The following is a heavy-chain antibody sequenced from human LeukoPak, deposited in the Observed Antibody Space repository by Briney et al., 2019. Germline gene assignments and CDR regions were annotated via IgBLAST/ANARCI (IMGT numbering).Heavy chain of an antibody. CDR2: IKQDGSAK. Sequence: QAGGSLRLSCAASGLTFSSYWLSWVRQAPGKGLEWVANIKQDGSAKYNVDSVKGRFTISRDNAKNSLYLQMNSLRGEDTAVYYCARVGGWLLRAFDIWGQGTMVTVSS. CDR1: GLTFSSYW. CDR3: ARVGGWLLRAFDI. V-gene: IGHV3-7*01. D-gene: IGHD5-24*01. J-gene: IGHJ3*02.